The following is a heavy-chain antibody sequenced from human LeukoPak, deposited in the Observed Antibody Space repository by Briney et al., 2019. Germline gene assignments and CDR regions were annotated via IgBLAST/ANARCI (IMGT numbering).Heavy chain of an antibody. CDR3: AKHYYDSSGYYSPGEYYYYMDV. J-gene: IGHJ6*03. Sequence: GASVKVSCKASGYTFTSYGISWVRQAPGQGLEWMGWISAYNGNTNYAQQLQGRVTMTTDTSTSTVYMEMRSLRSDDTAVYYCAKHYYDSSGYYSPGEYYYYMDVWGKGTTVTVSS. CDR1: GYTFTSYG. CDR2: ISAYNGNT. D-gene: IGHD3-22*01. V-gene: IGHV1-18*01.